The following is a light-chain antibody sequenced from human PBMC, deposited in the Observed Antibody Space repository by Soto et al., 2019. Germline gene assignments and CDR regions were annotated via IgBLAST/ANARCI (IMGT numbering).Light chain of an antibody. Sequence: QSVLTQPASVSGSPGQSITISCTGTSSDVGGYNYVSWYQHHPGKAPKLMIFDVSNRPSGVSNRFSGSKSGNTASLTISGLQAEDEADYYCSSYTASSTYVFRTGTKVPVL. CDR2: DVS. CDR3: SSYTASSTYV. CDR1: SSDVGGYNY. J-gene: IGLJ1*01. V-gene: IGLV2-14*03.